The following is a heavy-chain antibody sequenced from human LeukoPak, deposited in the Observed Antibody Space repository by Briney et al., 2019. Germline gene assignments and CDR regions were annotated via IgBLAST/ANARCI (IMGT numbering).Heavy chain of an antibody. D-gene: IGHD4-11*01. Sequence: SETLSLTCTVSGGFISSGANYWSWIRQPPGRGLEWIGYISHSESAYYSPSLESRITISVDRSKNQFSLKLKSVTAADTAIYYCARDGGTTSNPSHDTFAIWGQGTMVAVSS. CDR2: ISHSESA. J-gene: IGHJ3*02. CDR3: ARDGGTTSNPSHDTFAI. CDR1: GGFISSGANY. V-gene: IGHV4-30-2*01.